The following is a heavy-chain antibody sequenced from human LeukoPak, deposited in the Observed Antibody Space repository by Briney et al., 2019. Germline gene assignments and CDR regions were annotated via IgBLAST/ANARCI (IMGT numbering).Heavy chain of an antibody. Sequence: ASVKVSCKASGYTFTGYYMHWVRQAPGQGLEWMGWINPNSGGTNYAQKFQGRVTMTEDTSTDTAYMELSSLRSEDTAVYYCATDPRWELRPFDYWGQGTLVTVSS. V-gene: IGHV1-2*02. J-gene: IGHJ4*02. D-gene: IGHD1-26*01. CDR1: GYTFTGYY. CDR2: INPNSGGT. CDR3: ATDPRWELRPFDY.